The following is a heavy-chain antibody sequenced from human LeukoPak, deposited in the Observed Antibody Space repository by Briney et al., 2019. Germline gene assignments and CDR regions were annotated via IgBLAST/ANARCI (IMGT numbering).Heavy chain of an antibody. CDR3: ARVPHDSSGYGYFDY. V-gene: IGHV4-31*03. J-gene: IGHJ4*02. CDR2: MYYSGST. D-gene: IGHD3-22*01. Sequence: SQTLSLTCTVSGGTISSGGYYWSWIRQHPGKGLEWIAYMYYSGSTEYNPSLKSRATISVDTSNNQFSLKLSSVTAADTAVYYCARVPHDSSGYGYFDYWGQGTPVTVSS. CDR1: GGTISSGGYY.